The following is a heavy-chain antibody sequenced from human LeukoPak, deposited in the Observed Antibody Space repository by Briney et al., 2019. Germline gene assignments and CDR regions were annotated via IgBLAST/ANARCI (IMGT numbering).Heavy chain of an antibody. CDR2: IIPIFGTA. D-gene: IGHD2-21*01. CDR3: AKDALPPYGDHTMLDY. Sequence: SVKVSCKASGGTFSSYAISWVRQAPGQGLEWMGGIIPIFGTANYAQKFQGRVTITADESTSTAYMELSSLRSEDTAVYYCAKDALPPYGDHTMLDYWGQGTLVTVSS. J-gene: IGHJ4*02. V-gene: IGHV1-69*13. CDR1: GGTFSSYA.